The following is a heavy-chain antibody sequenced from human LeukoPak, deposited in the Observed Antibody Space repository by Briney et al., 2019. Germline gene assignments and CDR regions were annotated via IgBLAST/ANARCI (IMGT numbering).Heavy chain of an antibody. V-gene: IGHV4-39*07. Sequence: SETLSFTCTVSGASINSGTYYWGWIRQPPGKGLEWIGSIYYSGSTYYNPSLKSRVTISVDTSKNQFSLKLSSVTAADTAVYYCARFSGSYYNDAFDIWGQGTMVTVSS. D-gene: IGHD3-10*01. CDR1: GASINSGTYY. CDR2: IYYSGST. CDR3: ARFSGSYYNDAFDI. J-gene: IGHJ3*02.